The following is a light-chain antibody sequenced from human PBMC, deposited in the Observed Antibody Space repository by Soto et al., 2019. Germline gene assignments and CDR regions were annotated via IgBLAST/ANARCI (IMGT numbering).Light chain of an antibody. CDR3: SSYTSGSTVI. CDR1: RSDVGGYNY. Sequence: QSDLTQPASVSGSPGQSITISCTGTRSDVGGYNYVSWYQHHPGKAPKLLIYEVTNRPAEVSNRFSGSKSGITASLTISGLQSEDEADYYCSSYTSGSTVIFGGGTKLTVL. CDR2: EVT. J-gene: IGLJ2*01. V-gene: IGLV2-14*01.